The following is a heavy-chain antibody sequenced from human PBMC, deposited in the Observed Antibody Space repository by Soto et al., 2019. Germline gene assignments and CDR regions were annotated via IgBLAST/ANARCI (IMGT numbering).Heavy chain of an antibody. Sequence: SVKVSCKASGGTFSSYAISWVRQAPGQGLEWMGGIIPIFGTANYAQKFQGRVTITADESTSTAYMELSSLRSEDTAVYYCARERYYYDSSGYYYFDDWGQGTLVTVSS. V-gene: IGHV1-69*13. D-gene: IGHD3-22*01. CDR1: GGTFSSYA. CDR3: ARERYYYDSSGYYYFDD. CDR2: IIPIFGTA. J-gene: IGHJ4*02.